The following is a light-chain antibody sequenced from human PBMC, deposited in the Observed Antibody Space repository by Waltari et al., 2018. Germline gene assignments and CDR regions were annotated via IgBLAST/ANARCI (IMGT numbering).Light chain of an antibody. J-gene: IGKJ4*01. V-gene: IGKV3-11*01. CDR2: DAS. CDR1: QSVGSY. Sequence: EIVLTQSPATLSLSPGERATLSCMASQSVGSYLAWYQQKPGHAPRLLIYDASNRATGIPARFSGSGSGTDFTLTISSLEPEDFAIYYCQQRSNRPLTFGGGTKVEIK. CDR3: QQRSNRPLT.